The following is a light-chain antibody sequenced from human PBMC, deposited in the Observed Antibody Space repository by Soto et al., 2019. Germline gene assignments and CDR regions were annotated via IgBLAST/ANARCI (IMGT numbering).Light chain of an antibody. CDR1: HTISYW. Sequence: DIQLTQSPSTLSASVGDRFTITCRTSHTISYWLAWHQQKPGKAPQVLIYGATRLKSGVPSRFSGSGSGTEFTLTISNLQPDDFATYYCQQYNSYSRTFGQGTKVDI. CDR2: GAT. J-gene: IGKJ1*01. V-gene: IGKV1-5*01. CDR3: QQYNSYSRT.